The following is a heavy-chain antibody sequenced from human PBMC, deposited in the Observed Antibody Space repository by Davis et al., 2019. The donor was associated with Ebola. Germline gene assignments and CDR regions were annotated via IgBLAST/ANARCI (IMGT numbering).Heavy chain of an antibody. CDR2: INPSGGST. D-gene: IGHD3-22*01. CDR1: GYTFTSYY. J-gene: IGHJ4*02. Sequence: ASVKVSCKASGYTFTSYYMHWVRQAPGQGLEWMGIINPSGGSTSYAQKFQGRVTMTRDTSTTTVYMELSNLGSEDTAVYYCARDFFGNYDTYYWGQGTLVTVSS. V-gene: IGHV1-46*03. CDR3: ARDFFGNYDTYY.